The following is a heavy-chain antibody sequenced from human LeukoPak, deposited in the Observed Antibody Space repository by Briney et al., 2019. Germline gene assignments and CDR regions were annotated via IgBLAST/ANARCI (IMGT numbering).Heavy chain of an antibody. CDR3: ARATAMGTTQGYS. CDR2: IIPIFGTA. V-gene: IGHV1-69*13. J-gene: IGHJ4*02. D-gene: IGHD5-18*01. Sequence: ASVKVSCKTSGYTFSTFGITWVRQAPGQGPEWMGGIIPIFGTANYAQKFQGRVTITADESTSTAYMELSSLRSEDTAVYYCARATAMGTTQGYSWGQGTLVTVSS. CDR1: GYTFSTFG.